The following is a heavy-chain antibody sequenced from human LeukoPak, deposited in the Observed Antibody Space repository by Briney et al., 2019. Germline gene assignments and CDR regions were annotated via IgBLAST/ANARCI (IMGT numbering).Heavy chain of an antibody. CDR3: ARDSRHYDFWSRHSTNGVDY. CDR1: GFTFSSYE. J-gene: IGHJ4*02. D-gene: IGHD3-3*01. Sequence: GGSLRLSCAASGFTFSSYEMNWVRQAPGKGLEWVSYISSSGSTIYYADSVKGRFTISRDNAKNSLYLQMNSLRAEDTAVYYCARDSRHYDFWSRHSTNGVDYWGQGTLVTVSS. CDR2: ISSSGSTI. V-gene: IGHV3-48*03.